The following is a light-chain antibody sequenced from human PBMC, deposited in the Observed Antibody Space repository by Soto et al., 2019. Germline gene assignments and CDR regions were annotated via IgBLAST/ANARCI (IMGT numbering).Light chain of an antibody. CDR2: EVS. V-gene: IGLV2-8*01. J-gene: IGLJ1*01. Sequence: QSALTQPPSASGSPGQSVTISCTGTGSDVGGYNYVSWYQQHPGKGPKLMISEVSKRPSGVPGRFSGSKSGNTASLTVSGLQADDEADYYCSSYAGSNGYVFGTGTKLTVL. CDR1: GSDVGGYNY. CDR3: SSYAGSNGYV.